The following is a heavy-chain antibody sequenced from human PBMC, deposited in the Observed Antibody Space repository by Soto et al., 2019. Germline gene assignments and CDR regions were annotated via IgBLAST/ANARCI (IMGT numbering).Heavy chain of an antibody. J-gene: IGHJ6*03. Sequence: VQLVQSGAEVKKPGASVKVSCKASGYTFTSYYIHWVRQAPGQGLEWMGVINPFDDSTIYAQRFQGRVTMTSDTSTSTVFMEVSSLRSEDTAVYHCAREEMPTVNNYYYYMDVWGKGTTVTVSS. D-gene: IGHD4-4*01. V-gene: IGHV1-46*03. CDR3: AREEMPTVNNYYYYMDV. CDR1: GYTFTSYY. CDR2: INPFDDST.